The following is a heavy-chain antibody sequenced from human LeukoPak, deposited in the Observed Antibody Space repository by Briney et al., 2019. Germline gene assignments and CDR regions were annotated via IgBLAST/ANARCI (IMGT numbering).Heavy chain of an antibody. CDR3: ARGVYGDYDTGYFDY. D-gene: IGHD4-17*01. CDR1: GGSISSGGYS. V-gene: IGHV4-30-2*01. CDR2: IYHSGST. J-gene: IGHJ4*02. Sequence: PSETLSLTCAVSGGSISSGGYSWSWIRQLSGKGLEWIGYIYHSGSTYYNPSLKSRVTISVDRSKNQFSLKLSSVTAADTAVYYCARGVYGDYDTGYFDYWGQGTLVTVSS.